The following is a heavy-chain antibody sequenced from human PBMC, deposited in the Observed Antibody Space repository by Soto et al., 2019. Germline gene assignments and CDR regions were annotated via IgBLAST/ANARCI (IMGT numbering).Heavy chain of an antibody. D-gene: IGHD3-22*01. CDR2: IIPIFGTA. CDR3: AVYYDSSGSREYYFDY. CDR1: GGTFSSYA. J-gene: IGHJ4*02. V-gene: IGHV1-69*13. Sequence: SVKVSCKASGGTFSSYAISWVRQAPGQGLEWMGGIIPIFGTANYAQKFQGRVTITADESTSTAYMELSSLRSEDTAVYYCAVYYDSSGSREYYFDYWGQGTLVTVSS.